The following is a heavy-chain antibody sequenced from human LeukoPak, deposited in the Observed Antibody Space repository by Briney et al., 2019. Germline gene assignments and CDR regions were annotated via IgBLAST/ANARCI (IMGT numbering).Heavy chain of an antibody. CDR2: ISGSGGST. D-gene: IGHD5-24*01. CDR3: AKDMGLQRYYFDY. V-gene: IGHV3-23*01. CDR1: GXTFSSYS. Sequence: GGSLRLSCAASGXTFSSYSMNWVRQAPGKGLEWVSAISGSGGSTYYADSVKGRFTISRDNSKNTLYLEMNSLRAEDTAVYYCAKDMGLQRYYFDYWGQGTLVTVSS. J-gene: IGHJ4*02.